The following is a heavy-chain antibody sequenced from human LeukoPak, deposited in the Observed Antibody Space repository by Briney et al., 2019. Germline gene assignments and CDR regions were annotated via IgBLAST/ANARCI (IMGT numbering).Heavy chain of an antibody. CDR3: ARDGEGSSGCMDY. V-gene: IGHV1-69*05. CDR2: IIPIFGTA. J-gene: IGHJ4*02. D-gene: IGHD6-19*01. CDR1: GGTFSSYA. Sequence: SVKVSCKASGGTFSSYAISWVRQAPGQGLEWMGGIIPIFGTANYAQKFQGRVTITTDESTSTAYMELSSLRSEDAAVYYCARDGEGSSGCMDYWGQGTPVTVSS.